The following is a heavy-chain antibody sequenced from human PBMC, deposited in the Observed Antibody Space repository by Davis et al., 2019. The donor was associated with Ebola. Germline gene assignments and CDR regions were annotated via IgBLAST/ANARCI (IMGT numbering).Heavy chain of an antibody. D-gene: IGHD2-21*02. CDR3: ARDHCGGDCFYYYYGMDV. V-gene: IGHV3-21*01. J-gene: IGHJ6*02. CDR1: GFTVSSNY. Sequence: GGSLRLSCAASGFTVSSNYMSWVRQAPGKGLEWVASISSSSRYIYYADSVKGRFTISRDNAKNSLYLQMNSLRAEDTAVYYCARDHCGGDCFYYYYGMDVWGQGTTVTVSS. CDR2: ISSSSRYI.